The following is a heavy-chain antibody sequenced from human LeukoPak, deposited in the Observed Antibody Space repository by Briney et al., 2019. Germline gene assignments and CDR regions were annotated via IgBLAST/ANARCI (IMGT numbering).Heavy chain of an antibody. J-gene: IGHJ4*01. CDR2: LSWNGGGI. CDR3: AKDRHYYDSSGGFDF. D-gene: IGHD3-22*01. V-gene: IGHV3-9*01. CDR1: GFTLDDYA. Sequence: GRSLRLSCAASGFTLDDYAMHWVRQTPGKGLEWVSGLSWNGGGIGYADSVKGRFTISRDNAKNSLYLQMNSLRAEDTALYYCAKDRHYYDSSGGFDFWDQGTLVTVSS.